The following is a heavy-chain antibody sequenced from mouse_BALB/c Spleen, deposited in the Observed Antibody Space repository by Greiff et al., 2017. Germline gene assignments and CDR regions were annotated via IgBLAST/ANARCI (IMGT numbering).Heavy chain of an antibody. J-gene: IGHJ3*01. CDR2: IYPGDGST. V-gene: IGHV1S56*01. CDR1: GYTFTSYY. Sequence: VQLQQSGPELVKPGASVKMSCKASGYTFTSYYIHWVKQRPGQGLEWIGWIYPGDGSTKYNEKFKGKTTLTADKSSSTAYMLLSSLTSEDSAIYFCARGGPGGFAYWGQGTLVTVSA. CDR3: ARGGPGGFAY.